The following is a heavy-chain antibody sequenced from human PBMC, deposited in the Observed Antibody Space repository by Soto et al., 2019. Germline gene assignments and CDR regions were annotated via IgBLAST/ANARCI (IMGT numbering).Heavy chain of an antibody. Sequence: QVQLQESGPGLVKPSQTLSLTCTVSGGSISSGGYYWSWIRQHPGKGLEWIGYIYYSGSTYYNPSLKSRVTISVDTSKNQFSLKLSSVTAADTAVYYCARGVGMITFGGVIVQGWFDPWGQGTLVTVSS. J-gene: IGHJ5*02. CDR3: ARGVGMITFGGVIVQGWFDP. CDR1: GGSISSGGYY. D-gene: IGHD3-16*02. CDR2: IYYSGST. V-gene: IGHV4-31*03.